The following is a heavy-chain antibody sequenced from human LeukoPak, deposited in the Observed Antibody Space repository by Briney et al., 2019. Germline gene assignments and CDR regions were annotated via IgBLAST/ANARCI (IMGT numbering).Heavy chain of an antibody. J-gene: IGHJ6*03. CDR1: GYSFTSYW. D-gene: IGHD3-3*01. V-gene: IGHV5-51*01. CDR3: ARAEWSPYYYYYYMDV. CDR2: IYPGDSDT. Sequence: GESLKISCKGSGYSFTSYWIGWVRQMPGKGLEWMGIIYPGDSDTRYSPSFQGQVTISADKSISTAYLQWSSRKASDTAMYYCARAEWSPYYYYYYMDVWGKGTTVTVSS.